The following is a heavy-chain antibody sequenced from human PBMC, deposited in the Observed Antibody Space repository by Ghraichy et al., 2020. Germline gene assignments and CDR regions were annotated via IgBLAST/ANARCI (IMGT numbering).Heavy chain of an antibody. D-gene: IGHD2-8*02. V-gene: IGHV3-11*06. Sequence: GESLNISCAASGFTFTDYYMTWIRQAPGEGLEWLSYLSPSSANINYADSVKGRFTSSRDNLKNSVYLQMSSLSAEDTAVYYCVRGSTGTHPPLDYWGQGALVTVSS. CDR3: VRGSTGTHPPLDY. CDR2: LSPSSANI. J-gene: IGHJ4*02. CDR1: GFTFTDYY.